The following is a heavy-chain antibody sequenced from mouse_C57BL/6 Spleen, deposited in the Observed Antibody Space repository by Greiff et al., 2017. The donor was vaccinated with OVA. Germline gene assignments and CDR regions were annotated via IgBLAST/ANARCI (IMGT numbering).Heavy chain of an antibody. CDR2: ISSGSSTI. CDR1: GFTFSDYG. Sequence: EVQGVESGGGLVKPGGSLKLSCAASGFTFSDYGMHWVRQAPEKGLEWVAYISSGSSTIYYADTVKGRFPISRDNAKNTLFLHTTSLRSEDTAMYYCAVITTVVRYAMDYWGQGTSVTVSS. V-gene: IGHV5-17*01. J-gene: IGHJ4*01. D-gene: IGHD1-1*01. CDR3: AVITTVVRYAMDY.